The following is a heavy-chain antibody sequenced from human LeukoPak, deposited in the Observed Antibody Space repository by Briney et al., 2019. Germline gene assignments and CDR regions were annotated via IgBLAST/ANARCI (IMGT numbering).Heavy chain of an antibody. CDR3: ARDLEWIFDP. CDR1: GGTFSSYA. V-gene: IGHV1-69*13. Sequence: SVKVSCKASGGTFSSYAISWVRQAPGQGLEWMGGIIPIFGTANYAQKFQGRVTITADESTSTAYMELSSLRSEATAVYYCARDLEWIFDPWGQGNLVTVSS. J-gene: IGHJ5*02. CDR2: IIPIFGTA. D-gene: IGHD3-3*01.